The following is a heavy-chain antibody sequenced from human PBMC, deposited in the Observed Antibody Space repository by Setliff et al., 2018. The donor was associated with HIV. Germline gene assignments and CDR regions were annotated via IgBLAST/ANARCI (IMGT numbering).Heavy chain of an antibody. J-gene: IGHJ4*02. Sequence: PSETLSLTCIVSGDSFRSGDYYWAWIRQPPGKGLEWIGYITYSGSAYYNPSPKSRVTISIDTSNNQISLRLSSVTAADTAMYYCANYIIGAGGRGNWGQGILVTVSS. CDR3: ANYIIGAGGRGN. CDR2: ITYSGSA. V-gene: IGHV4-30-4*08. D-gene: IGHD1-26*01. CDR1: GDSFRSGDYY.